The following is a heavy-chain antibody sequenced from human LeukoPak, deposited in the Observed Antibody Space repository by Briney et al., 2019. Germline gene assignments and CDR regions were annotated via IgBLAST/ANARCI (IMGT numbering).Heavy chain of an antibody. J-gene: IGHJ6*02. Sequence: GGSLRLSCAASGFTFSSYSMNWVRQAPGKGLEWVSSISSSSSYIYYADSVKGRFTISRDNAKNSLYLQMNSLRAEDTAVYYCARDRIAAAGLYYYYYYGMDVRGQGTTVTVSS. V-gene: IGHV3-21*01. CDR2: ISSSSSYI. D-gene: IGHD6-13*01. CDR3: ARDRIAAAGLYYYYYYGMDV. CDR1: GFTFSSYS.